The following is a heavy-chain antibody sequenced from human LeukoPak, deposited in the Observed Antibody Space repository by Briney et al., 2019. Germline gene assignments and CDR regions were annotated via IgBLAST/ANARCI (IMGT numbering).Heavy chain of an antibody. CDR2: ISSSSSYI. J-gene: IGHJ4*02. CDR1: GFTFSSYS. CDR3: ARDRMYCSSTSCTFFDY. D-gene: IGHD2-2*01. Sequence: GGSLRLSCAASGFTFSSYSMNWVRQAPGKGPEWVSSISSSSSYIYYADSVKGRFTISRDNAKNSLYLQMNSLRAEDTAVYYCARDRMYCSSTSCTFFDYWGQGTLVTVSS. V-gene: IGHV3-21*01.